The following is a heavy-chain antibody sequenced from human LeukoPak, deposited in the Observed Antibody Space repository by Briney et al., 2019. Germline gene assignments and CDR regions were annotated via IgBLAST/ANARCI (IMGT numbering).Heavy chain of an antibody. D-gene: IGHD4-17*01. CDR1: GGSISSSSYY. J-gene: IGHJ4*02. V-gene: IGHV4-39*01. CDR2: IFYSGST. CDR3: ARRATVTSHYFDY. Sequence: SETLSLTCTVSGGSISSSSYYWGWIRQPPGKGLEWIGSIFYSGSTYYTPSLKSRVTISVGTSTNQFSLRLSSVTAADTAVYYCARRATVTSHYFDYWGQGNLVAVSS.